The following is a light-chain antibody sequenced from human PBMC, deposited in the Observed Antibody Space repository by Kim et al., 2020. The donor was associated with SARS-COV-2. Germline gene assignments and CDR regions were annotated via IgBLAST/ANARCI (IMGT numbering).Light chain of an antibody. CDR3: SAWDGSLDIWM. V-gene: IGLV10-54*01. CDR1: RNHVGHQG. CDR2: RDT. Sequence: SPTTTPTCAGNRNHVGHQGVVWLPQDQGRPPKLLSYRDTSRPSDVSERFSASRSGNTASLTITGLQPEDEADYYCSAWDGSLDIWMFGGGTQLTVL. J-gene: IGLJ3*02.